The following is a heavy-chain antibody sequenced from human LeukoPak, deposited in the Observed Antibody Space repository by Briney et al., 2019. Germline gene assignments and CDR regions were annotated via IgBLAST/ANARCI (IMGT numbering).Heavy chain of an antibody. J-gene: IGHJ4*02. CDR2: ISRDGGST. CDR1: GFTFDDYA. Sequence: PGGSLRLSCAASGFTFDDYAMHWVRQAPRKGLEWVSLISRDGGSTYYADSVKGRFTISRDNSKNSLYLQMNSLRTEDTALYYCAKDILLCGGIAARPEDYWGQGTLVTVSS. CDR3: AKDILLCGGIAARPEDY. V-gene: IGHV3-43*02. D-gene: IGHD6-6*01.